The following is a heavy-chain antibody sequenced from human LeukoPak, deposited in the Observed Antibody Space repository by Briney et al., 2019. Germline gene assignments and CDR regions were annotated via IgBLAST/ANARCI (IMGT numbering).Heavy chain of an antibody. D-gene: IGHD1-1*01. CDR3: ARAPTTGTVDY. CDR1: GFTFSSYA. V-gene: IGHV3-7*01. Sequence: TGGSLRLSCAGSGFTFSSYAMNWVRQAPGKGLEWVANINQDGGAKYYVDSLKGRFTISRDNIEKSLYLQLNSLTADDTAVYFCARAPTTGTVDYWGQGALVTVSS. J-gene: IGHJ4*02. CDR2: INQDGGAK.